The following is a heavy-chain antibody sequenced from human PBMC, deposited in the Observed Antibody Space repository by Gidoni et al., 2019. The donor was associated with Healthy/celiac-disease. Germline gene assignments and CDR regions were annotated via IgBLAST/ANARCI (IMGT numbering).Heavy chain of an antibody. J-gene: IGHJ6*02. V-gene: IGHV1-69*01. D-gene: IGHD2-15*01. CDR2: IIPIFGTA. Sequence: QVQLVQSGAEVKKPVSSVKVSCKASGGTFSSYAISWVRQAPGQGLEWMGGIIPIFGTANYAQKFQGRVTITADESTSTAYMELSSLRSEDTAVYYCARFPDIVGPHKYGMDVWGQGTTVTVSS. CDR1: GGTFSSYA. CDR3: ARFPDIVGPHKYGMDV.